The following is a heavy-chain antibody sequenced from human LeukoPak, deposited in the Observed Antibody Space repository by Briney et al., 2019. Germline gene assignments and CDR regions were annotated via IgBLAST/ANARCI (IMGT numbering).Heavy chain of an antibody. CDR2: LSSSGDTT. D-gene: IGHD1-26*01. CDR1: GFIFNNYA. V-gene: IGHV3-23*01. Sequence: PGGSLRLSCAASGFIFNNYAMSWVRQAAGKGLEWVSSLSSSGDTTYYSDSVKGRFTISRDNSKNTVYLRMNSLRAEDTAIYYCAKPGGGNYFTHNYVHPWGQGTLVTVSS. J-gene: IGHJ5*02. CDR3: AKPGGGNYFTHNYVHP.